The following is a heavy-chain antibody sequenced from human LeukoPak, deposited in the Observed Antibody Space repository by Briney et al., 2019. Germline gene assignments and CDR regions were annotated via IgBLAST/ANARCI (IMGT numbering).Heavy chain of an antibody. V-gene: IGHV3-23*01. CDR1: GFTFSTYG. CDR3: TKVGSYVDTAMVTFDY. CDR2: ISGSGGGT. D-gene: IGHD5-18*01. Sequence: GGSLRLSCAASGFTFSTYGMSWVRQAPGKGLEWVSAISGSGGGTYYADSVKGRFTISRDNSKSTLFLEMNSLTAEDTAVYFCTKVGSYVDTAMVTFDYWGQGTLVTVSS. J-gene: IGHJ4*02.